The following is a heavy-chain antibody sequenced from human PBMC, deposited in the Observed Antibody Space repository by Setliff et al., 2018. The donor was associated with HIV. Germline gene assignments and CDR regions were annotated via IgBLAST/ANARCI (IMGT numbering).Heavy chain of an antibody. CDR2: MMPSSGNT. V-gene: IGHV1-8*02. D-gene: IGHD3-10*01. Sequence: ASVKVSCKASGYTFTSYDINWVRQATGQGLEWMGWMMPSSGNTGYAQKFQGRLTMTRNTSISTAYMELSGLISEDAAVYYCAREGLIWFGELSLDDAFDIWGQGTMVTVSS. J-gene: IGHJ3*02. CDR1: GYTFTSYD. CDR3: AREGLIWFGELSLDDAFDI.